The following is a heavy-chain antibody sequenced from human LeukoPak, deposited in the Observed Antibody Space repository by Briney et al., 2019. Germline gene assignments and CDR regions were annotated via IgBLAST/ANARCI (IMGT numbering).Heavy chain of an antibody. CDR3: ARARNHLEYSSSEDFDY. D-gene: IGHD6-6*01. J-gene: IGHJ4*02. Sequence: GRSLRLSCAASGFTFSGYGMHWVRQAPGKGLEWVAVIWYDGSNKYYADSVKGRFTISRDNSKNTLYLQMNSLRAEDTAVYYCARARNHLEYSSSEDFDYWGQGTLVAVSS. V-gene: IGHV3-33*01. CDR1: GFTFSGYG. CDR2: IWYDGSNK.